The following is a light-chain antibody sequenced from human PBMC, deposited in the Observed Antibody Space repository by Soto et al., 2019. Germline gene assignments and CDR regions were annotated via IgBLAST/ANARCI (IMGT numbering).Light chain of an antibody. V-gene: IGKV4-1*01. J-gene: IGKJ1*01. Sequence: DIVMTQSPDSLAVSLGERATLNCKSSQSVLYSSNNKNYLTWYQQKPGQPPKLLIYWASTRESGVPDRFSGSGSGTDFTLTISSLQAEDVAVYYCQQYYPTPPTFGQGTKVEIK. CDR3: QQYYPTPPT. CDR2: WAS. CDR1: QSVLYSSNNKNY.